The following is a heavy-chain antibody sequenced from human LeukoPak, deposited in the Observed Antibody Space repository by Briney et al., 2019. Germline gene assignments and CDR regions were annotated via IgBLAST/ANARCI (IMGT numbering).Heavy chain of an antibody. CDR2: ISGSGGST. Sequence: GGSLRLSCAASGFTFSSYAMSWVRQAPGKGLEWVSAISGSGGSTYYADSVKGRFTISRDNSKNTLYLQMNSLRAEDTAVYYCAKGGNYYGSGSYFTGMDYWGQGTLVTASS. D-gene: IGHD3-10*01. V-gene: IGHV3-23*01. J-gene: IGHJ4*02. CDR1: GFTFSSYA. CDR3: AKGGNYYGSGSYFTGMDY.